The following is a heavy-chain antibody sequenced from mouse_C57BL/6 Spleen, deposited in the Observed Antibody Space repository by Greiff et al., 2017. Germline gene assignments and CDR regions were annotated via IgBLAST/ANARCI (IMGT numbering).Heavy chain of an antibody. CDR3: DTGTTGIDD. V-gene: IGHV2-5*01. CDR1: GFSLTSYG. Sequence: VQLQESGPGLVQPSQSLSITCTVSGFSLTSYGVHWVRQSPGKGLEWLGVIWRGGSTDYNAAFMSRLSITKDNSKSHVFVKMKRRQAEDTDIYYRDTGTTGIDDWGQGTTLTVSA. D-gene: IGHD4-1*02. J-gene: IGHJ2*01. CDR2: IWRGGST.